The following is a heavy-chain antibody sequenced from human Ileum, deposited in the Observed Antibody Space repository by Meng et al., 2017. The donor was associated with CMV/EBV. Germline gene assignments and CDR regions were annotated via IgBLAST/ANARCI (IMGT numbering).Heavy chain of an antibody. CDR3: VQGEDSSGYLYYFDY. D-gene: IGHD3-22*01. V-gene: IGHV3-21*01. Sequence: AGVTFSSYSMNWVRQAPGKGLEWVSSVSSSSSYIYYADSVKGRFTISRDNAKNSLYLQMNSLRAEDTAVYYCVQGEDSSGYLYYFDYWGQGTLVTVSS. CDR1: GVTFSSYS. CDR2: VSSSSSYI. J-gene: IGHJ4*02.